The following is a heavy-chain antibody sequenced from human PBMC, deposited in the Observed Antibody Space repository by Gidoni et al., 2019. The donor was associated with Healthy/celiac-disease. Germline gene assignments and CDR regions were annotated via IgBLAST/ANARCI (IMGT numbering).Heavy chain of an antibody. CDR2: SRGSGGST. J-gene: IGHJ4*02. Sequence: EVQLLESGGGLVQPEGSLRLSCAATRLNFRSSAMSWVRQAPVEGLEWVSASRGSGGSTYYADSVKGRFTISRDNSKNTLYLQMNSLRAEDTAVYYCAKDGLRYFDWLLYPWYFDYWGQGTLVTVSS. D-gene: IGHD3-9*01. CDR1: RLNFRSSA. V-gene: IGHV3-23*01. CDR3: AKDGLRYFDWLLYPWYFDY.